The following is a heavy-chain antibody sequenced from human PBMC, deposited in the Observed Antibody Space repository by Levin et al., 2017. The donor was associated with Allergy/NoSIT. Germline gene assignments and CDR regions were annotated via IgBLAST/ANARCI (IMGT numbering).Heavy chain of an antibody. CDR2: ITQSGVST. CDR3: VRRAGFWSPCEDGGVDV. Sequence: GGSLRLSCEASGFKFDDFAMTWVRQAPGKGLEWVSSITQSGVSTYYADSMKGRFTISRDNSDNTLFLQMNSVRADDTAVYYCVRRAGFWSPCEDGGVDVWGQGTTVTVSS. J-gene: IGHJ6*02. D-gene: IGHD3-3*01. CDR1: GFKFDDFA. V-gene: IGHV3-23*01.